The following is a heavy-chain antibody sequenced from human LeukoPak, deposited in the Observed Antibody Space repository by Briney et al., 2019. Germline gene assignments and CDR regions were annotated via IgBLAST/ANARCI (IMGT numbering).Heavy chain of an antibody. Sequence: GGSLRLSSAASGFTFSSYSMNWVRQAPGKGLEWVSSISSSSSYIYYADSVKGRFTISRDNAKNSLYLQMNSLRAEDTAVYYCAREVCSSTSCYYYNAFDIWGQGTMVTVSS. J-gene: IGHJ3*02. CDR3: AREVCSSTSCYYYNAFDI. CDR1: GFTFSSYS. D-gene: IGHD2-2*01. CDR2: ISSSSSYI. V-gene: IGHV3-21*01.